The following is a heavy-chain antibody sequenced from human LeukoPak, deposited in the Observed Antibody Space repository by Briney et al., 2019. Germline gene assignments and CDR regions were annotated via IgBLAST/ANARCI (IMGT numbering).Heavy chain of an antibody. CDR1: GGTFSSYA. CDR2: SIPIFGTA. D-gene: IGHD3-22*01. Sequence: SVKVSCKASGGTFSSYAISGVRQAPGQGRAWMGGSIPIFGTANYAQKFQGRVTITTDESTSTAYMELSSLRSEDTAVYYCARGPREVDYYDSSGHELGWFDPWGQGTLVTVSS. J-gene: IGHJ5*02. CDR3: ARGPREVDYYDSSGHELGWFDP. V-gene: IGHV1-69*05.